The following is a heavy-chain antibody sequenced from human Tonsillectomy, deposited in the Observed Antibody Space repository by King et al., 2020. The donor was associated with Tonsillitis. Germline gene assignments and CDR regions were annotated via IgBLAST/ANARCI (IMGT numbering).Heavy chain of an antibody. J-gene: IGHJ2*01. CDR3: ARPYSSSFWFFDL. CDR2: IYHSGST. D-gene: IGHD6-6*01. CDR1: GGSISSYY. V-gene: IGHV4-59*08. Sequence: QLQESGPGLVKPSETLSLTCTVSGGSISSYYWSWIRQPPGKGLEWIGFIYHSGSTNYNPSPKSRGTMSVDKSKNHFSLRLSSVTAADSAVYYCARPYSSSFWFFDLWGRGTLVTVSS.